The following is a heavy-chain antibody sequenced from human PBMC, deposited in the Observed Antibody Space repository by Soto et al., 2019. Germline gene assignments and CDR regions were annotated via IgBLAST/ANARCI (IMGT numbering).Heavy chain of an antibody. CDR1: GFTFADYA. D-gene: IGHD4-17*01. V-gene: IGHV3-9*01. Sequence: EVQLVESGGGLVQPGRSLRLSCAASGFTFADYAMHWVRQAPGKGLEWVSGISWNSGSIGYADSVKGRFTISRDNAKNSLYLQMNSLRAEDTALYYCAKDYLYGDYFDLWGRGTLVTVSS. CDR3: AKDYLYGDYFDL. J-gene: IGHJ2*01. CDR2: ISWNSGSI.